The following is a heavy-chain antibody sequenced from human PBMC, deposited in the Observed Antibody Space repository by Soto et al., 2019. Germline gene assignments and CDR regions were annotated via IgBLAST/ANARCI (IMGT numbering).Heavy chain of an antibody. D-gene: IGHD2-2*01. CDR3: TRATAVSFDY. V-gene: IGHV3-74*01. CDR2: VNPDASST. J-gene: IGHJ4*02. Sequence: GGSLRLSCVASGFTFSSYWIHWVRQAPGKGLVWVSRVNPDASSTSYADSVKGRFTISRDNAQNTLYLQMNSLRAEDTAVYYCTRATAVSFDYWGQGALVTVSS. CDR1: GFTFSSYW.